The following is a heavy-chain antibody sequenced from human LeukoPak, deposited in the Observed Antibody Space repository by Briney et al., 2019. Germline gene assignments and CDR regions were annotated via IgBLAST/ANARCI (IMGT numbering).Heavy chain of an antibody. CDR2: FSGSGAGT. CDR1: GFTFSSYA. D-gene: IGHD3-22*01. Sequence: GGSLRLSCVASGFTFSSYAMSWVRQAPGKGLEWVSAFSGSGAGTYSADSVKGRFTISRDNSRNTLYLQMNSLRVEDTAVYYCARNYYDSSGYYSGNFFDSWGQGTLVTVSS. J-gene: IGHJ4*02. CDR3: ARNYYDSSGYYSGNFFDS. V-gene: IGHV3-23*01.